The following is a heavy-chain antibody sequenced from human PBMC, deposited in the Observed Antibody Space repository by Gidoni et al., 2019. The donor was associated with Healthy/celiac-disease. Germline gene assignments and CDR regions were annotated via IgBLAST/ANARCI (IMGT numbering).Heavy chain of an antibody. J-gene: IGHJ4*02. CDR2: ISYDGSNK. V-gene: IGHV3-30-3*01. CDR1: GFTFRSYA. D-gene: IGHD3-3*01. CDR3: ARDRFWSGFQYYFDY. Sequence: QVQLVESGGGVVQPGRSLRLSCAAPGFTFRSYAMHWVRQAPGKGLEWVAVISYDGSNKYYADSVKGRFTISRDNSKNTLYLQMNSLRAEDTAVYYCARDRFWSGFQYYFDYWGQGTLVTVSS.